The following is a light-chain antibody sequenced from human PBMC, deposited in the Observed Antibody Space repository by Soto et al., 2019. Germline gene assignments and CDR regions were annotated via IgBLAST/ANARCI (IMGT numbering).Light chain of an antibody. Sequence: ETVLTQSPGSLSLSPGERATLSCRASQSVMSNYLSWYQQKPGQPPRLLIYGASSRATGIPDRFSGSGSGTDFTLTISRLEPEDFALYYCQHYYGTSPITFGQGTRLEIK. CDR3: QHYYGTSPIT. V-gene: IGKV3-20*01. J-gene: IGKJ5*01. CDR1: QSVMSNY. CDR2: GAS.